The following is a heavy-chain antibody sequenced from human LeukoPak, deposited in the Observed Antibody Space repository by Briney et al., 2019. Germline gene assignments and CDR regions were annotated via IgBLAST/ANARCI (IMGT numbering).Heavy chain of an antibody. J-gene: IGHJ2*01. CDR2: ISAYNGNT. Sequence: GASVKVSCKAYGYTFSSYGISWIRQAPGQGLEWMGWISAYNGNTNYAQKLQGRVTMTTDTSTSTAYMELRSLRSDDTAVYYCARVRETGNYWYFDLWGRGTLVTVSS. D-gene: IGHD1-26*01. V-gene: IGHV1-18*01. CDR1: GYTFSSYG. CDR3: ARVRETGNYWYFDL.